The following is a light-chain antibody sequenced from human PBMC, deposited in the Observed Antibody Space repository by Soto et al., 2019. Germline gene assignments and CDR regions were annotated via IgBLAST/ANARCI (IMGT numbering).Light chain of an antibody. Sequence: EIVLMQSPGTLSLSPGDRATLSCRASQSVSSNYLAWYQQKLGQAPRLLIYGASIRATGIPDRFSGSGSGTDFTLTISRPEPEDFAVYYCQHYASSPLTFGGGTKVEIK. CDR2: GAS. CDR1: QSVSSNY. J-gene: IGKJ4*01. CDR3: QHYASSPLT. V-gene: IGKV3-20*01.